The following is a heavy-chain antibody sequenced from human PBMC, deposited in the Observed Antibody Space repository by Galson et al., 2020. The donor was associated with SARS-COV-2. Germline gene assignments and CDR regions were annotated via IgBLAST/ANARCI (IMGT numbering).Heavy chain of an antibody. CDR2: ISSSSSYT. D-gene: IGHD6-6*01. J-gene: IGHJ2*01. CDR1: GFTFSDYY. Sequence: GGSLRLSCAASGFTFSDYYMSWIRQAPGKGLEWVSYISSSSSYTNYADSVKGRFTISRDNAKNSLYLQMNSLRAEDTAVYYCARVWGSSSSFSGWYFDLWGRGTLVTVSS. V-gene: IGHV3-11*05. CDR3: ARVWGSSSSFSGWYFDL.